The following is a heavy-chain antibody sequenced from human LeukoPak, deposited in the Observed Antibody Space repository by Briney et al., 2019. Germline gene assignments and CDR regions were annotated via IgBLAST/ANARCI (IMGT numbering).Heavy chain of an antibody. D-gene: IGHD3-3*01. CDR2: ISSSSSYI. V-gene: IGHV3-21*01. Sequence: GGSLRLSCVASGFTFSSYSMKWVRQAPGKGLEWVSSISSSSSYIDYAESVKGRFTISRDNAKNSLYLQMKSLRDEDTAVFYCGRDRDFWSSYDNIDGMDVWGQGTTVTVSS. CDR3: GRDRDFWSSYDNIDGMDV. J-gene: IGHJ6*02. CDR1: GFTFSSYS.